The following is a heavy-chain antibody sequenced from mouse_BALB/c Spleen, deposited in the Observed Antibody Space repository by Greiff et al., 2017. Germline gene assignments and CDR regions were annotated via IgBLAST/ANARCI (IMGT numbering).Heavy chain of an antibody. J-gene: IGHJ4*01. CDR2: ISSGSSTI. Sequence: EVQRVESGGGLVQPGGSRKLSCAASGFTFSSFGMHWVRQAPEKGLEWVAYISSGSSTIYYADTVKGRFTISRDNPKNTLFLQMTSLRSEDTAMYYCARSVGPYAMDYWGQGTSVTVSS. CDR1: GFTFSSFG. CDR3: ARSVGPYAMDY. V-gene: IGHV5-17*02. D-gene: IGHD1-1*02.